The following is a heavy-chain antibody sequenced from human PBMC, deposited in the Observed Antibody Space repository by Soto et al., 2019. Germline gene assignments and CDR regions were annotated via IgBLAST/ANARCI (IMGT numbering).Heavy chain of an antibody. CDR1: GFTFSSYA. CDR2: ISGSGGST. J-gene: IGHJ6*02. CDR3: AKDLLDGYDYTYYYYYGMDV. Sequence: GGSLRLSCAASGFTFSSYAMSWVRQAPGKGLEWVSAISGSGGSTYYADSVKGRFTISRDNSKNTLYLQMNSLRAEDTAVYYCAKDLLDGYDYTYYYYYGMDVWGQGTTVTVSS. V-gene: IGHV3-23*01. D-gene: IGHD5-12*01.